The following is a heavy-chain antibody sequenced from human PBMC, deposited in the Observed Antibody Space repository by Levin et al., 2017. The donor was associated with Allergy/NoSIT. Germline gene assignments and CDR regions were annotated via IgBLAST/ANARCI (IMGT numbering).Heavy chain of an antibody. CDR2: IKQDGSEK. V-gene: IGHV3-7*01. J-gene: IGHJ5*02. CDR1: RFTFSNYW. CDR3: ARFNIPGSYYRGGWFDP. D-gene: IGHD1-26*01. Sequence: PGGSLRLSCAASRFTFSNYWMSWVRQAPGKGLEWVANIKQDGSEKYYVDSVKGRFTISRDNAKNSLYLQMNSLRAEDTAVYYCARFNIPGSYYRGGWFDPWGQGTLVTVSS.